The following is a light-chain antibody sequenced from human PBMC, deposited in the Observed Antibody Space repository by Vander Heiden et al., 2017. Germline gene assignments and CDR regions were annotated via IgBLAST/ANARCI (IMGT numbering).Light chain of an antibody. Sequence: QSVLTQPPSVSAAPGQRVTISCSGSSSNIGNNYVSWYQQLPGKAPKLLIDDNNKRTSGIPDRFSGSKSGTSATLGITGLQPGDEADFYCGTWDNSLTAGVFGGGTRLTVL. CDR2: DNN. V-gene: IGLV1-51*01. CDR1: SSNIGNNY. CDR3: GTWDNSLTAGV. J-gene: IGLJ3*02.